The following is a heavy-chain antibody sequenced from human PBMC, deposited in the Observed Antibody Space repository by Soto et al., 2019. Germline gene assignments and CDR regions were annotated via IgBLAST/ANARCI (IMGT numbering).Heavy chain of an antibody. Sequence: VGSLRLSCADSGFIFSNDDMSWVRQAPWKGLEWVSAISVSGDTTYYTDSVKGRFTISRDNSKNTLYLQMNTLRAEDTAVYYCAKNRNTGVAGTSCWFGPWGQGSLVTVS. CDR3: AKNRNTGVAGTSCWFGP. CDR2: ISVSGDTT. CDR1: GFIFSNDD. V-gene: IGHV3-23*01. J-gene: IGHJ5*02. D-gene: IGHD6-19*01.